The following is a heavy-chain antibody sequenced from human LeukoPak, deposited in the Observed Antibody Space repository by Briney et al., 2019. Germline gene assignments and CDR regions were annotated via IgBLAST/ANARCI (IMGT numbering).Heavy chain of an antibody. D-gene: IGHD3-22*01. Sequence: PGGSLRLSCATSGFTLSGYSMNWVRQAPGKGLEWVSSISSSSSYIYYADSVKGRFTISRDNAKNSLYLQMNSLRAEDTALYYCAKGQEDSSGSTTPFDYWGQGTLVTVSS. CDR2: ISSSSSYI. J-gene: IGHJ4*02. CDR3: AKGQEDSSGSTTPFDY. CDR1: GFTLSGYS. V-gene: IGHV3-21*04.